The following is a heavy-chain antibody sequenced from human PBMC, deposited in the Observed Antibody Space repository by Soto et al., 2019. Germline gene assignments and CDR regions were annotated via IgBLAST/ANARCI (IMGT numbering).Heavy chain of an antibody. V-gene: IGHV1-69*13. Sequence: SVKVSCKASGGTFSSYAISWVRQAPGQGLEWMGGIIPIFGTANYAQKFQGRVTITADESTSTAYMELSSLRSEDTAVYYCASYVDTAGYYYYGMDVWGQGTTVTVSS. CDR3: ASYVDTAGYYYYGMDV. D-gene: IGHD5-18*01. J-gene: IGHJ6*02. CDR1: GGTFSSYA. CDR2: IIPIFGTA.